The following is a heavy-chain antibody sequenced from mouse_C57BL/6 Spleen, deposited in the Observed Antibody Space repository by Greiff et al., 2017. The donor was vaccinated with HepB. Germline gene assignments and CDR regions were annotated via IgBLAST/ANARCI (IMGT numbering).Heavy chain of an antibody. Sequence: EVQLQQSGPVLVKPGASVKMSCKASGYTFTDYYMNWVKQSHGKSLEWIGVINPYNGGTSYNQKFKGKATLTVDKSSSTAYMELNSLTSEDSAVYYCARRDNPYYAMDYWGQGTSVTVSS. CDR3: ARRDNPYYAMDY. J-gene: IGHJ4*01. V-gene: IGHV1-19*01. CDR1: GYTFTDYY. CDR2: INPYNGGT. D-gene: IGHD1-3*01.